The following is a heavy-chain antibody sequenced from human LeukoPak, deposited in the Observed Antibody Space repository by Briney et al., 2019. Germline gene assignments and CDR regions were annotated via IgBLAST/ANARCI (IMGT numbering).Heavy chain of an antibody. Sequence: PEASVKVSCKASGGTFSSYAISWVRQAPGQGLEWMGGIIPIFGTANYAQTFQGRVTITADESTSTAYMELSSLRSEDTAVYYCARSYSSSYHFDYWGQVTRVTVSS. CDR2: IIPIFGTA. CDR3: ARSYSSSYHFDY. J-gene: IGHJ4*02. CDR1: GGTFSSYA. D-gene: IGHD6-13*01. V-gene: IGHV1-69*13.